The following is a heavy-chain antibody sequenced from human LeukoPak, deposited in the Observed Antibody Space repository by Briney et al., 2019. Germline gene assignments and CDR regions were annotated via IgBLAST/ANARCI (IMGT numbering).Heavy chain of an antibody. CDR1: GFTFSSYA. CDR2: ISGSGGST. CDR3: AKAVSSGSSNFDY. V-gene: IGHV3-23*01. Sequence: PGGSLRLSCAASGFTFSSYAMSWVRQAPGKGLEWVSAISGSGGSTYYADSVRGRFTISRDNSKNTLYLQMNSLRAEDTAVYYCAKAVSSGSSNFDYWGQGTLVTVSS. J-gene: IGHJ4*02. D-gene: IGHD1-26*01.